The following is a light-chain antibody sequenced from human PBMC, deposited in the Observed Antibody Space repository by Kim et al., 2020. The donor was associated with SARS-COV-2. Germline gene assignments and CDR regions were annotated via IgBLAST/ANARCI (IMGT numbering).Light chain of an antibody. V-gene: IGKV1-27*01. CDR3: HQYDSTPCT. Sequence: GSVGDGVTIPCRASEDISNSLAWYQHKPGKVPQLLIYAASALQSGVPSRFSGSGSGTDFTLTISSLQPEDVATYYCHQYDSTPCTFGHGTKVDIK. CDR1: EDISNS. CDR2: AAS. J-gene: IGKJ1*01.